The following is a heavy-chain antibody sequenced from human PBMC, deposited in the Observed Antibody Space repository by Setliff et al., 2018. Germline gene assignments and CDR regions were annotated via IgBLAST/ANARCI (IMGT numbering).Heavy chain of an antibody. CDR1: GLTITNYY. V-gene: IGHV3-7*01. D-gene: IGHD3-3*01. CDR2: IKQDGSEK. Sequence: GGSLRLSCAASGLTITNYYMDWVRQAPGKGLEWVANIKQDGSEKYYVDSVKGRFTISRDNAKNSLYLQMNSLRAEDTAMYYCARDATYYDFWSDYSPDAFDIWAKGQWSPSPQ. J-gene: IGHJ3*02. CDR3: ARDATYYDFWSDYSPDAFDI.